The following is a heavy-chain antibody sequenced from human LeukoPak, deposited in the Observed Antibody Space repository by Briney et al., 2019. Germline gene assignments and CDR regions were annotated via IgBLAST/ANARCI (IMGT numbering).Heavy chain of an antibody. CDR2: ISGSDGNT. D-gene: IGHD4-17*01. Sequence: GGSLRLSCAASGFTFSKYAMSWVRQAPGKGLEWVSAISGSDGNTFYADSVKGRFTISRDNSKNTLSLQMNSLRPEDTALYYCAKDSSVPYGITDWGQGTLVTVSS. CDR1: GFTFSKYA. CDR3: AKDSSVPYGITD. J-gene: IGHJ4*02. V-gene: IGHV3-23*01.